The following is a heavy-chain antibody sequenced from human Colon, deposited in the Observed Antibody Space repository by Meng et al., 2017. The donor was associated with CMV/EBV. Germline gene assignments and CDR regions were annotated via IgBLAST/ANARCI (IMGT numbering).Heavy chain of an antibody. CDR2: INQDGSEQ. J-gene: IGHJ4*02. Sequence: GESLKISCAASGFTFSASWMSWVRQAPGKGLEWVANINQDGSEQYYVDSVKGRFTISRDNAKNSLYLQMTSLRAEDTAVYYCVRDNARVQGNIPILVVPQGFDYWGQGTVVTVSS. CDR3: VRDNARVQGNIPILVVPQGFDY. V-gene: IGHV3-7*01. D-gene: IGHD3-22*01. CDR1: GFTFSASW.